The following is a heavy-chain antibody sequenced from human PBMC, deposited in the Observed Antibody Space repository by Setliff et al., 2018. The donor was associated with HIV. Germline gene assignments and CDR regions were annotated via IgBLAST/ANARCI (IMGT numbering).Heavy chain of an antibody. CDR3: ARLANRGGNFCLDY. D-gene: IGHD2-21*02. Sequence: PSETLSLTCSVPDDFFAHYWSWIRQPPGKGLQWIGHIYHDGKTNYNPSLSSRVTISVGTSKDQFSLRLKSVTAADTAFYYCARLANRGGNFCLDYWDQGILVTVSS. J-gene: IGHJ4*02. CDR1: DDFFAHY. V-gene: IGHV4-59*11. CDR2: IYHDGKT.